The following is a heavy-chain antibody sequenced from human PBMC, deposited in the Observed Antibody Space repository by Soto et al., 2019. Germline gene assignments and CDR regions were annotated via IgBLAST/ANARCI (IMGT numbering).Heavy chain of an antibody. J-gene: IGHJ6*02. D-gene: IGHD3-10*01. CDR3: VTRRKGWLEEFIGRGMDV. Sequence: SYSSVEFTIISYAVRWIRQAPGKGLEYVSAISSNGGSTYYADSVKGRFTISRDNSKNTLYLQMSSLRAEDTAVYYCVTRRKGWLEEFIGRGMDVWGQGTTVTVSS. CDR1: EFTIISYA. V-gene: IGHV3-64D*06. CDR2: ISSNGGST.